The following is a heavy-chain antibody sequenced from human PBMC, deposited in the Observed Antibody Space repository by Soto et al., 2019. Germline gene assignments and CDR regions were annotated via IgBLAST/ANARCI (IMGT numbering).Heavy chain of an antibody. CDR3: ARKDYYDSSGYRRDFDY. Sequence: ASVKVSCTASGYTFTSYGISWVRQAPGQGLEWMGWISAYNGNTNYAQKLQGRVTMTTDTSTSTAYMELRSLRSDDTAVYYCARKDYYDSSGYRRDFDYWGQGTLVTVSS. CDR2: ISAYNGNT. CDR1: GYTFTSYG. D-gene: IGHD3-22*01. V-gene: IGHV1-18*01. J-gene: IGHJ4*02.